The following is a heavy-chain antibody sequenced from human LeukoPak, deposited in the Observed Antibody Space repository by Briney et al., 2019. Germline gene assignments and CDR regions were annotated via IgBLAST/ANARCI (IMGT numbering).Heavy chain of an antibody. CDR3: AKSDGYGLIDY. V-gene: IGHV4-39*01. D-gene: IGHD5-24*01. Sequence: SETLSLTCTVSGASISTSAYYWGWIRQPPGKGLDWIGNIYYSGSTYYNPSLKSLVTISVDSSKNQFSLRLSSVTTADTAVYYCAKSDGYGLIDYWGQGTLVTVSS. J-gene: IGHJ4*02. CDR2: IYYSGST. CDR1: GASISTSAYY.